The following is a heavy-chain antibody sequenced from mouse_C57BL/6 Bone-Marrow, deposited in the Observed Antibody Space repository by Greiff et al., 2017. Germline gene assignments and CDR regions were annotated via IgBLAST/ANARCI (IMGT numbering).Heavy chain of an antibody. CDR3: ARTGYYYGSSPWFAY. CDR1: GYTFTSYG. Sequence: QVTLKVSGAELARPGASVKLSCKASGYTFTSYGISWVKQRTGQGLEWIGEIYPRSGNTYYNEKFKGKATLTADKSSSTAYMELRSLTSEDSAVYFCARTGYYYGSSPWFAYWGQGTLVTVSA. V-gene: IGHV1-81*01. J-gene: IGHJ3*01. CDR2: IYPRSGNT. D-gene: IGHD1-1*01.